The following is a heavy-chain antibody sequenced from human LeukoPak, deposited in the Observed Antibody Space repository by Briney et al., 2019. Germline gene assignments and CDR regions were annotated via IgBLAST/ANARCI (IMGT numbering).Heavy chain of an antibody. CDR1: GFTFSTYA. D-gene: IGHD6-19*01. Sequence: GGSLRLSCSASGFTFSTYAMHWVRQAPGKGLEYVSSVSSNVYSTHYADSVKGRFAISRDNSKNTLYLQVSRLRTEDTAVYYCVKDSKSSGWYVPPNFDYWGQGTLVTVS. CDR3: VKDSKSSGWYVPPNFDY. V-gene: IGHV3-64D*09. J-gene: IGHJ4*02. CDR2: VSSNVYST.